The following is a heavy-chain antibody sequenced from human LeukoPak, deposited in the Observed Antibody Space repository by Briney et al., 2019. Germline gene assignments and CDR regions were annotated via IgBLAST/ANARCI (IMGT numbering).Heavy chain of an antibody. CDR2: ISDTGKT. Sequence: SETLSLTCSVSGASLSSYYLDWLRQSPGKGLEWIGYISDTGKTDSNPSLKSRVTISLGTSKTQFSLRLRSVTAADSAVYYCATGYYEPFATWGPGILVTVSS. D-gene: IGHD1-26*01. V-gene: IGHV4-59*01. CDR1: GASLSSYY. J-gene: IGHJ5*02. CDR3: ATGYYEPFAT.